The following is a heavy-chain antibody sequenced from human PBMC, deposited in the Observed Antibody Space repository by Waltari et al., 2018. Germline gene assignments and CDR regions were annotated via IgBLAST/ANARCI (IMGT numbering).Heavy chain of an antibody. CDR2: IKQDGSEK. D-gene: IGHD2-15*01. V-gene: IGHV3-7*01. Sequence: EVQLVESGGGLVQPGGSLRLSCAASGFTFSSYWLSWVRQAPGKGLEWVANIKQDGSEKYYVDSVKGRFTISRDNAKNSLYLQMNSLRAEDTAVYYCAYCSGGSCYNPLDYWGQGTLVTVSS. J-gene: IGHJ4*02. CDR3: AYCSGGSCYNPLDY. CDR1: GFTFSSYW.